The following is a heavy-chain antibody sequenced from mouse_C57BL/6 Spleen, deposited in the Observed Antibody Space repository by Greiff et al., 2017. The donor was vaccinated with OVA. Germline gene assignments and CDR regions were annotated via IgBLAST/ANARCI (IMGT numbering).Heavy chain of an antibody. Sequence: QVQLQQSGAELVKPGASVKLSCKASGYTFTEYTIHWVKQRPGQGLEWIGWFYPGCGSINYNEKFKDKATLTADKSSSTVYMELSRLTSEDSAVYVCDTPHSRYDAPWFGYWGQGTLVTVSA. D-gene: IGHD2-12*01. CDR3: DTPHSRYDAPWFGY. CDR2: FYPGCGSI. V-gene: IGHV1-62-2*01. J-gene: IGHJ3*01. CDR1: GYTFTEYT.